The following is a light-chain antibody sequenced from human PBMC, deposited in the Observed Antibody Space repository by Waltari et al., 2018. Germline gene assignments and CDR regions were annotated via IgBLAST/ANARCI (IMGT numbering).Light chain of an antibody. J-gene: IGKJ1*01. CDR1: QNIKIW. V-gene: IGKV1-5*03. CDR2: KAS. CDR3: QQYDTYPWT. Sequence: DIQMTQSPSTLSASVGDRVTITFRASQNIKIWLTLYQQKPGKAPNLLIYKASSLRSGVPSRFSGSGSGTEFALTINSLQPDDFATYYCQQYDTYPWTFGHGTKVEIK.